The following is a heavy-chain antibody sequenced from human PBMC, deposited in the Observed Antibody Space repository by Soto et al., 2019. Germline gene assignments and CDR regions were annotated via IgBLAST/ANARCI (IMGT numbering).Heavy chain of an antibody. V-gene: IGHV4-59*01. Sequence: PSETLSLTCTVSGGSTSSYYWSWIRQPPGKGLEWIGYIYYSGSTNYNPSLKSRVTISVDTSKNQFPLKLSSVTAADTAVYYCARFRRGLYYFDYWGQGTLVTVSS. CDR3: ARFRRGLYYFDY. D-gene: IGHD3-22*01. CDR2: IYYSGST. CDR1: GGSTSSYY. J-gene: IGHJ4*02.